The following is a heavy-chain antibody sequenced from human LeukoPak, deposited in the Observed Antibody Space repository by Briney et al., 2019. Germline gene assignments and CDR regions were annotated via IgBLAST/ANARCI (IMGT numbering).Heavy chain of an antibody. Sequence: SETLSLTCTVSGGSINNYFWSWLRQPPGKGLECIAYIYYSDSTNYKPSLKSRVTVSVDTSKNQFSLKLSSVTAADTAVYYCARGGRYSYASKRYLDYWGQGTLVTVSS. J-gene: IGHJ4*02. V-gene: IGHV4-59*01. CDR2: IYYSDST. CDR1: GGSINNYF. CDR3: ARGGRYSYASKRYLDY. D-gene: IGHD5-18*01.